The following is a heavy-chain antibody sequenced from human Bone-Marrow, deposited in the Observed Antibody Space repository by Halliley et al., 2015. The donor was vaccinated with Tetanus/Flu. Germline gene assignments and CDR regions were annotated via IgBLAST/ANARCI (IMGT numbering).Heavy chain of an antibody. V-gene: IGHV4-59*01. Sequence: EWIGYIYYSGHPNYTPSLKTRVNISVDTSNTQFSLSLSSVTAADTAVYYCGRTRIAVTGYYFDYWGLGTLVTVSS. D-gene: IGHD6-19*01. CDR3: GRTRIAVTGYYFDY. CDR2: IYYSGHP. J-gene: IGHJ4*02.